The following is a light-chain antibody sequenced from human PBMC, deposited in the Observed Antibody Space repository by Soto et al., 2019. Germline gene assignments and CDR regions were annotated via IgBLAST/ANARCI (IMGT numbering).Light chain of an antibody. CDR1: QDISNY. CDR3: QQLRLYPST. J-gene: IGKJ4*01. V-gene: IGKV1-39*01. CDR2: TAS. Sequence: DIQMTQSPSSLSASVGDRVTITCQASQDISNYLNWYQQKPGKAPNLLIYTASSLQSGVPSRFSGSGSGTDFALTITSLQAEDFATYYCQQLRLYPSTFGGGTKVDIK.